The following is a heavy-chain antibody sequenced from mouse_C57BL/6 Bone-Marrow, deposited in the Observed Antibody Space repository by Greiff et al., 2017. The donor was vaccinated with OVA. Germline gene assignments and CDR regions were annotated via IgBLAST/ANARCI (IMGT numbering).Heavy chain of an antibody. Sequence: EVKVVESGAELVRPGASVKLSCTASGFNIKDDYMHWVKQRPEQGLEWIGWIDPENGDTEYASKFQGKATITADTSSNTAYLQLSSLTSEDTAVYYCTTEGWLLPFAYWGQGTLVTVSA. CDR3: TTEGWLLPFAY. D-gene: IGHD2-3*01. CDR2: IDPENGDT. V-gene: IGHV14-4*01. CDR1: GFNIKDDY. J-gene: IGHJ3*01.